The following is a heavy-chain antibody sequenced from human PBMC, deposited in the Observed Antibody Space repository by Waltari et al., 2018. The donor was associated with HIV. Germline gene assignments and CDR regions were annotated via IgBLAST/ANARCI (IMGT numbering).Heavy chain of an antibody. CDR1: GFTFGDYA. D-gene: IGHD1-26*01. V-gene: IGHV3-49*03. J-gene: IGHJ4*02. CDR2: IRSKAYGGTT. Sequence: GGGLVQPGRSLRLSCTASGFTFGDYAMRWFRQAPGKGLEWGGFIRSKAYGGTTEYAASVKGRFTISRDDSKSIAYLQMNSLKTEDTAVYYCTRDRRELLPFDYWGQGTLVTVSS. CDR3: TRDRRELLPFDY.